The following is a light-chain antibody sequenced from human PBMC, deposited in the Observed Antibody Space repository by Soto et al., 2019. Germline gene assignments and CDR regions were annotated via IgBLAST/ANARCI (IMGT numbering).Light chain of an antibody. J-gene: IGKJ4*01. CDR3: QQYGSP. CDR1: QSVSSSY. CDR2: GAS. V-gene: IGKV3-20*01. Sequence: IVLTKSRGTLSLSPGVRAALSCRASQSVSSSYLAWYQQKPGQAPRLLIYGASSRAAGIPDRFSGSGSGTDFTLTISRLEPEDFAVYYCQQYGSPFGGGTKVDIK.